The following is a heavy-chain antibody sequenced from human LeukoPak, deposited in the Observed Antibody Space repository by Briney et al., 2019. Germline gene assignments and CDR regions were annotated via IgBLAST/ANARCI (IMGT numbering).Heavy chain of an antibody. CDR1: AGSFISSSHH. D-gene: IGHD3-3*01. V-gene: IGHV4-39*07. J-gene: IGHJ4*02. CDR3: ARGLRGYYHN. Sequence: PSETLSLTCTVSAGSFISSSHHWGWIRQSPGKGLEWIGSVYYGRTTYYNPSLKSRVTISLDTSKNQFSLKLSSVTAADTAVYYCARGLRGYYHNWGQGTLVTVSS. CDR2: VYYGRTT.